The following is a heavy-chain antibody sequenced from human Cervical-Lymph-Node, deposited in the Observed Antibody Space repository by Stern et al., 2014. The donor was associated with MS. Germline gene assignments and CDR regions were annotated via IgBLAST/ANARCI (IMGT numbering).Heavy chain of an antibody. D-gene: IGHD1-1*01. CDR2: ITNVGSS. V-gene: IGHV3-53*01. Sequence: EVKLVPSEGGVIQPGGSLRLSCTASGFTVSRDYMTWVRQAPGKGLEWVSLITNVGSSFYTDSVKGRFTISRDDSKNTVYLHMTSLRAEDTAMYYCARDTSSPERSDWWGQGTLVTVSS. CDR3: ARDTSSPERSDW. CDR1: GFTVSRDY. J-gene: IGHJ4*02.